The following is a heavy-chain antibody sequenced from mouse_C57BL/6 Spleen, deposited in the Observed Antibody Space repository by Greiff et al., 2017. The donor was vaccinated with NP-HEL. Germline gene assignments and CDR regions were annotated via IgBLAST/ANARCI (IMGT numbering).Heavy chain of an antibody. J-gene: IGHJ3*01. V-gene: IGHV1-7*01. CDR3: ARGDYGSSYPFAY. CDR1: GYTFTSYW. CDR2: INPSSGYT. Sequence: VQLQQSGAELAKPGASVKLSCKASGYTFTSYWMHWVKQRPGQGLEWIGYINPSSGYTKYNQKLTDKATLTADKSSSTAYMQLSSLTYEDSAVYYCARGDYGSSYPFAYWGQGTLVTVSA. D-gene: IGHD1-1*01.